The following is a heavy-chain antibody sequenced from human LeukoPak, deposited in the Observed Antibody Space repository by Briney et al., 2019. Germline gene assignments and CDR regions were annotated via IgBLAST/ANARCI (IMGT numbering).Heavy chain of an antibody. CDR1: GFTFSDYS. J-gene: IGHJ4*02. V-gene: IGHV3-48*02. CDR2: ISSSSSTV. CDR3: AREVDYYDSSGYYYPRGFDY. D-gene: IGHD3-22*01. Sequence: GGSLRLSCAASGFTFSDYSMNWVRQAPGKGLEWVSYISSSSSTVYYADSVKGRFTISRDNAKNSLYLQMNSLRDEDTAVYYCAREVDYYDSSGYYYPRGFDYWGQGTLVTVSS.